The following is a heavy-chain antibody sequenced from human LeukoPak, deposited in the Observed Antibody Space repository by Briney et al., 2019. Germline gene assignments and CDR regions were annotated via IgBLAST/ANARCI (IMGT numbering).Heavy chain of an antibody. J-gene: IGHJ4*02. CDR2: IYYSGST. CDR3: ARRDGIAAAAYFGY. Sequence: SETLSLTCTVSGGSISSYYWSWIRQPPGKGLEWIGYIYYSGSTNYNPSLKSRVTISVDTSKNQFSLKLSSVTAADTAVYYCARRDGIAAAAYFGYWGQGTLVTVSS. CDR1: GGSISSYY. V-gene: IGHV4-59*01. D-gene: IGHD6-13*01.